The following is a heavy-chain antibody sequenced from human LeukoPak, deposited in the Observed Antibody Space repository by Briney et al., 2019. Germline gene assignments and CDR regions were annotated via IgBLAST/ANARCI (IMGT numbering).Heavy chain of an antibody. CDR1: GFTFSSYA. CDR2: ISGSGGST. J-gene: IGHJ3*02. D-gene: IGHD2-2*01. CDR3: AKGEGYCRSTSCYWSAFDI. V-gene: IGHV3-23*01. Sequence: PGGSLRLSCAAPGFTFSSYAMSWVRQAPGKGLEWVSAISGSGGSTYYADSVKGRFTISRDNSKNTLYLQMNSLRAEDTAVYYCAKGEGYCRSTSCYWSAFDIWGQGTMVTVSS.